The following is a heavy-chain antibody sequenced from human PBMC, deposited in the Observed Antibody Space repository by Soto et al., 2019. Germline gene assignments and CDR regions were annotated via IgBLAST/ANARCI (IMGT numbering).Heavy chain of an antibody. CDR1: GGTFSSYA. D-gene: IGHD3-22*01. Sequence: ASVKVSCKASGGTFSSYAISWVRQAPGQGLEWMGWISPIFGKTNYAQKFQGRVTITADESTSTAYMELSSLRSEDTAVYYCARYYFDNSGYSNWFDPWGRGTLVTVSS. J-gene: IGHJ5*02. CDR3: ARYYFDNSGYSNWFDP. V-gene: IGHV1-69*13. CDR2: ISPIFGKT.